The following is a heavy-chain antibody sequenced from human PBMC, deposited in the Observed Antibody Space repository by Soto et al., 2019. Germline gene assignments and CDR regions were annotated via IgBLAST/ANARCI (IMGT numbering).Heavy chain of an antibody. Sequence: QVQLVQSGAEVKKPGSSVKVSCKASGGSFSNYTITWVRQAPGQGLEWMGRIIPLLNIANYAQMFQGRLTITADKYTSTHYMALRGLRSEDTAVYYCARESSGSIHFFDYWGQGTLVTVSS. J-gene: IGHJ4*02. CDR1: GGSFSNYT. CDR3: ARESSGSIHFFDY. V-gene: IGHV1-69*08. CDR2: IIPLLNIA. D-gene: IGHD5-12*01.